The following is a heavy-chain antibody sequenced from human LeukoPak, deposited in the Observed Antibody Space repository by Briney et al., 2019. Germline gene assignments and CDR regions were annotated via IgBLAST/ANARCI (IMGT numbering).Heavy chain of an antibody. V-gene: IGHV3-74*01. J-gene: IGHJ4*02. CDR2: INRGWIST. D-gene: IGHD5-24*01. CDR1: GFTFSSYW. Sequence: GGSLRLSCAASGFTFSSYWMHWVRQAPGKGLVWVSRINRGWISTNYADSVKGRFTISRDNAKNTLYLQMNSLRAEDTAVYYCAREIANTRDAMGLWGLGTLDTVSS. CDR3: AREIANTRDAMGL.